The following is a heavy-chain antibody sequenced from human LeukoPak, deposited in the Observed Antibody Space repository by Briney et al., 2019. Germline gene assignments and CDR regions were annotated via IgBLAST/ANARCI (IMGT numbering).Heavy chain of an antibody. CDR1: GFTFSSYG. D-gene: IGHD4-17*01. Sequence: PGGSLRLSCAASGFTFSSYGMHWVRQAPGKGLEWVAFIRYDGSNKYYADSVKGRFTISRDNSKNTLYLQMNSLRAEDTAVYYCAKDPYGHVKYYYYYMDVWGKGTTVTISS. CDR2: IRYDGSNK. V-gene: IGHV3-30*02. CDR3: AKDPYGHVKYYYYYMDV. J-gene: IGHJ6*03.